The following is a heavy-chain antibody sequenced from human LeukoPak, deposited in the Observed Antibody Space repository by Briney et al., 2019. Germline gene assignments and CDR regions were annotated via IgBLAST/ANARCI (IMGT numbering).Heavy chain of an antibody. CDR1: GGSISSSSYY. CDR3: ARDVGYARYGSGSYYH. Sequence: SETLSLTCTVSGGSISSSSYYWGWIRQPPGKGLEWIGSIYYSGSTYYNPSLKSRVTISVDTSKNQFSLKLSSVTAADTAVYYCARDVGYARYGSGSYYHWGQGTLVTVSS. J-gene: IGHJ5*02. D-gene: IGHD3-10*01. CDR2: IYYSGST. V-gene: IGHV4-39*07.